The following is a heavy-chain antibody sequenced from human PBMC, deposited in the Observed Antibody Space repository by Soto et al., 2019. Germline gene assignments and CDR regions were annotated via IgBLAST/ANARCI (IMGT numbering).Heavy chain of an antibody. J-gene: IGHJ4*02. Sequence: GGSLRLSCAASGFTFSSYSMNWVRQAPGKGLEWVSYISSSSSTIYYADSVKGRFTISRDNAKNSLYLQMNSLRAEDTAVYYCARGAYYYDSSGLSYWGQGALVTVSS. CDR1: GFTFSSYS. CDR3: ARGAYYYDSSGLSY. CDR2: ISSSSSTI. V-gene: IGHV3-48*01. D-gene: IGHD3-22*01.